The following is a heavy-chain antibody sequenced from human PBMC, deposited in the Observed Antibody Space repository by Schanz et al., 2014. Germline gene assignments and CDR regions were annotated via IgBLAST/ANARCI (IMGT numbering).Heavy chain of an antibody. CDR1: GFTFSSYA. CDR2: ISGSGGST. V-gene: IGHV3-23*04. CDR3: AKGRFGELSAFDI. J-gene: IGHJ3*02. Sequence: EMPLVESGGGLIQPGGSLRLSCAASGFTFSSYAMSWVRQAPGKGLEWVSAISGSGGSTYYADSVKGRFTISRDNSKNTLYLQMNSLRAEDTAVYYCAKGRFGELSAFDIWGQGTMVTVSS. D-gene: IGHD3-10*01.